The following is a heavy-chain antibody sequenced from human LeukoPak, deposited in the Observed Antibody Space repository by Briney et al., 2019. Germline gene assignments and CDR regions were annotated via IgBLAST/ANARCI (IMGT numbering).Heavy chain of an antibody. Sequence: GSLRLSCAASGFTFSSYSMNWVRQAPGKGLEWVSSISSSSSYIYYADSVKGRFTISRDNAKNSLYLQMNSLRAEDTAVYYCARDGAPYDSSGYYLIDYWGQGTLVTVSS. CDR2: ISSSSSYI. J-gene: IGHJ4*02. D-gene: IGHD3-22*01. CDR1: GFTFSSYS. V-gene: IGHV3-21*01. CDR3: ARDGAPYDSSGYYLIDY.